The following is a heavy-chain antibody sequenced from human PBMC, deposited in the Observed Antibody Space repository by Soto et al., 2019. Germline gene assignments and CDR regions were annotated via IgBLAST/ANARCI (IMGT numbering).Heavy chain of an antibody. CDR1: GFPFSNYG. J-gene: IGHJ6*02. CDR2: ISYDGNTK. CDR3: ATGKDYYLYYGMDD. V-gene: IGHV3-30*03. Sequence: QVQLVESGGGVVQPRRSLRLSCAASGFPFSNYGMHWVRQAPGKGLEWLAVISYDGNTKYYADCVKGRFPISRDSAKSPVFLHMNSLREEDTAWSHCATGKDYYLYYGMDDWVHGPTVTVSS.